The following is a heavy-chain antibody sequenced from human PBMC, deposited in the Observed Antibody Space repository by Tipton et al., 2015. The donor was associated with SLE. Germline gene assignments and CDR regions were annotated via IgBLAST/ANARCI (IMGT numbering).Heavy chain of an antibody. Sequence: TLSLTCAVYGGSFSGYYWSWIRQPPGKGLEWIGEINHSGSTNYNPSVKSRVTISVDTSKNQFSLKLSSVTAADTAVYYCARLGYSISYYYYMDVWGKGTTVTVSS. V-gene: IGHV4-34*01. J-gene: IGHJ6*03. CDR1: GGSFSGYY. CDR2: INHSGST. D-gene: IGHD4-11*01. CDR3: ARLGYSISYYYYMDV.